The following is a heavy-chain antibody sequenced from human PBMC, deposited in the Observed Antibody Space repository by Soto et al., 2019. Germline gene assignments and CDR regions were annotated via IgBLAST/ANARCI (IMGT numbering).Heavy chain of an antibody. V-gene: IGHV1-8*01. J-gene: IGHJ6*02. CDR2: MNPNSGNT. CDR3: AAVGRNSSSSWYYYYGMDV. D-gene: IGHD6-6*01. CDR1: GYTFTSYD. Sequence: ASVKVSCKASGYTFTSYDINWVRQATGQGLEWMGWMNPNSGNTGYAQKFQGRVTITRDMSTSTAYMELSSLRSEDTAVYYCAAVGRNSSSSWYYYYGMDVWGQGTTVTVSS.